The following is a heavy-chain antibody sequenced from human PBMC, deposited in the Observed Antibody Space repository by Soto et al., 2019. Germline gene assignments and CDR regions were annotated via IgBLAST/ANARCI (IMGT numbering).Heavy chain of an antibody. CDR2: IYPGDSDT. CDR1: GYSFTSYW. D-gene: IGHD2-2*01. CDR3: ARVNIVVVPAAKVDYYYYGMDV. J-gene: IGHJ6*02. V-gene: IGHV5-51*01. Sequence: GESLKISCKGSGYSFTSYWIGWVRQMPGKGLEWMGIIYPGDSDTRYSPSFQGQVTISADKSISTAYLQWSSLKASDTAMYYCARVNIVVVPAAKVDYYYYGMDVWGQGTTVTVSS.